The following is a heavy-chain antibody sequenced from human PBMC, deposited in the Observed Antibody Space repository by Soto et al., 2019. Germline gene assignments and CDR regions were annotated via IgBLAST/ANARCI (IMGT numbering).Heavy chain of an antibody. J-gene: IGHJ4*02. CDR3: ARLEEWAYGSGFH. D-gene: IGHD3-10*01. V-gene: IGHV4-39*01. Sequence: PSETLSLTCTVSGGSISSSSYYWGWIRQPPGKGLEWIGSIYYSGSTYYNPSLKSRVTISVDTSKNQFSLKLSSVTAADTAVYYCARLEEWAYGSGFHWGQGTLVTVSS. CDR1: GGSISSSSYY. CDR2: IYYSGST.